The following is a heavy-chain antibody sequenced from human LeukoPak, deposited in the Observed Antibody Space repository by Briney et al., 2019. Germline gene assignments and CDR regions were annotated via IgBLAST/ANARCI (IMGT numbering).Heavy chain of an antibody. V-gene: IGHV3-23*01. D-gene: IGHD3-10*01. J-gene: IGHJ4*02. CDR3: AKRGVVTRVILVGFHKEAYYFDS. Sequence: GGSLRLSCAVSGVTLSNYGMAWVRQAPGKGLEWVAGISGSGGRPNYADSVKGRFTISRDNAKNTLYLQMNSLGAEDTAVYFCAKRGVVTRVILVGFHKEAYYFDSWGQGALVSVSS. CDR1: GVTLSNYG. CDR2: ISGSGGRP.